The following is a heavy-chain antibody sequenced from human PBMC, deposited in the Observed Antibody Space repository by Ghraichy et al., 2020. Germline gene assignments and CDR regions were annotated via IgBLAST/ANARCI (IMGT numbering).Heavy chain of an antibody. Sequence: SETLSLTCAVSGDSMSSGGYSWGWIRQPPGKGLEWVGYIYDSGSNYYNPSLKSRVTVSADRSNNQFPLKLSSVTAAETAVYYCVRVGVWPAEFIDYWGQGTLVTVSS. CDR1: GDSMSSGGYS. D-gene: IGHD2-2*01. J-gene: IGHJ4*02. CDR2: IYDSGSN. CDR3: VRVGVWPAEFIDY. V-gene: IGHV4-30-2*01.